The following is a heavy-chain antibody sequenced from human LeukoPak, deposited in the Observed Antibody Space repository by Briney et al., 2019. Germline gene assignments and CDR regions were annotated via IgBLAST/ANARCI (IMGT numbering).Heavy chain of an antibody. D-gene: IGHD6-19*01. CDR3: TRTHINGWCFDS. J-gene: IGHJ4*02. Sequence: GGSLRLSCAASGFTFSHYAMAWVRQAPGKGLEWVSIITFDGGNTYYSSVRGRFTISRDNSKNTLYLQMSGLGAEDTAVYYCTRTHINGWCFDSWGQGTLVTVSS. V-gene: IGHV3-23*01. CDR2: ITFDGGNT. CDR1: GFTFSHYA.